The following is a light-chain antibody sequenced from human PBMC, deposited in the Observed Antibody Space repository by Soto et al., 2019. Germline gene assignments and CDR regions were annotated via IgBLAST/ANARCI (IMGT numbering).Light chain of an antibody. V-gene: IGKV3-20*01. CDR1: QSVSSRY. J-gene: IGKJ4*01. Sequence: EIVLTQSPGTLSLSPGERATLSCRPSQSVSSRYLAWYQQKPGQAPRLLIYGASSRATGIPDRFSGSGSGTDFTLTISRLEPEDFAVYYCQQYGSSPTFGGGTKVEIK. CDR2: GAS. CDR3: QQYGSSPT.